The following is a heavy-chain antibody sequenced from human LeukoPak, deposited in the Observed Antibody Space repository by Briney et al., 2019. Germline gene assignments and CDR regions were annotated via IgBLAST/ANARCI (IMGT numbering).Heavy chain of an antibody. V-gene: IGHV4-59*01. CDR1: GASIPSSYY. J-gene: IGHJ3*02. Sequence: PSETLSLTCTVSGASIPSSYYWSWIRQPPGKGLEWIGYISYRGSTNYNPSLKSRVTISIDTSKNQFSLRLSSVTAADTAVYYCARDLVTVTKGFDIWGQGTMVSVSS. CDR2: ISYRGST. D-gene: IGHD4-17*01. CDR3: ARDLVTVTKGFDI.